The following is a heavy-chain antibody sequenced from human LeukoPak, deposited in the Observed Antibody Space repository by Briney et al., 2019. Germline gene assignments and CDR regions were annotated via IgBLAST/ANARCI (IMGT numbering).Heavy chain of an antibody. V-gene: IGHV3-23*01. D-gene: IGHD6-19*01. CDR3: AKQDIRSSAWYD. CDR1: GFTFSSYA. Sequence: PGGSLRLSCAASGFTFSSYAMSWVRQAPGQGLEWVSAISDGGGNTYYADSVKGRFTISRDNSKNTLYLQMNSLRAEDTAVYYCAKQDIRSSAWYDWGQGTLVTVSS. J-gene: IGHJ4*02. CDR2: ISDGGGNT.